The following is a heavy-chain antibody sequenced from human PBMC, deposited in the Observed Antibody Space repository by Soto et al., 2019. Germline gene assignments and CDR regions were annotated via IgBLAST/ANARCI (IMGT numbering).Heavy chain of an antibody. V-gene: IGHV4-59*01. D-gene: IGHD2-15*01. Sequence: PSETLSLTCTVSGGSISTYYWSWIRQPPGKGLEWIAYIYYSGSTSYNPSLKSRVTISLDTSKNQFSLKLSSVTAADTAVYYCARGSGGDFDFWGQGTLVTVSS. J-gene: IGHJ4*02. CDR3: ARGSGGDFDF. CDR1: GGSISTYY. CDR2: IYYSGST.